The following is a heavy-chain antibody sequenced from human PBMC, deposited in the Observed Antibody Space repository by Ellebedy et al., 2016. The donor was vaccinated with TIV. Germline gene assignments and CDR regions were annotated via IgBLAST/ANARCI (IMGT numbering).Heavy chain of an antibody. V-gene: IGHV4-34*01. CDR1: GSSLSGYQ. J-gene: IGHJ5*01. CDR3: ARCYPGTNWFDP. D-gene: IGHD2-2*01. Sequence: MPSETLSLTCAVYGSSLSGYQCTWIRLSPEQGLQWIGEINDVGTTNYNPSLKSRVTISVDTSKIQFSLKLSSVTAADTAIYYCARCYPGTNWFDPWGQGTLVTVSS. CDR2: INDVGTT.